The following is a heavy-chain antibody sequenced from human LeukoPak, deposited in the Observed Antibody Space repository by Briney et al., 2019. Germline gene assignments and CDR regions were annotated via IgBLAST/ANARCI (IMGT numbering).Heavy chain of an antibody. CDR2: IIPIFGTA. CDR3: ARDDRPLYCSSTSCDSNWFDP. Sequence: SVKVSCKASGGTFSSYAISWVRQAPGQGLEWMGGIIPIFGTANYAQKFQGRVTITADESTSTAYMELSSLRSEDTAVYYCARDDRPLYCSSTSCDSNWFDPWGQVTLVTASS. V-gene: IGHV1-69*01. CDR1: GGTFSSYA. D-gene: IGHD2-2*01. J-gene: IGHJ5*02.